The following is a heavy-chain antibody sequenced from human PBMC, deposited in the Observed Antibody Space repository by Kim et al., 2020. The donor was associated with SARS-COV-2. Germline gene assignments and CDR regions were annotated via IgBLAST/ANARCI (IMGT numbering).Heavy chain of an antibody. CDR1: GYTFTSYG. J-gene: IGHJ6*02. V-gene: IGHV1-18*01. Sequence: ASVKVSCKASGYTFTSYGISWVRQAPGQGLEWMGWISAYNGNTNYAQKLQGRVTMTTDTSTSTAYMELRSLRSDDTAVYYCARALSEVAAAGNTAIDYYYGMDVWGQGTTVTVSS. CDR3: ARALSEVAAAGNTAIDYYYGMDV. CDR2: ISAYNGNT. D-gene: IGHD6-13*01.